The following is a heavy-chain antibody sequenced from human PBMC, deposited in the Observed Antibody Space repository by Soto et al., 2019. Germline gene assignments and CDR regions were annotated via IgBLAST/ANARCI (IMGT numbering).Heavy chain of an antibody. D-gene: IGHD3-3*02. CDR3: SARHFWSRPWPHGRLDY. J-gene: IGHJ4*02. Sequence: PSENLSLTCAVSGDSIKSSHWWNWVRQPPEKGLEWIGQISHSGSTNYNPSLTSRVTISVDKSKNHFSLKLTSVTAADTAVYYCSARHFWSRPWPHGRLDYWGQGTLVTVSS. V-gene: IGHV4-4*02. CDR1: GDSIKSSHW. CDR2: ISHSGST.